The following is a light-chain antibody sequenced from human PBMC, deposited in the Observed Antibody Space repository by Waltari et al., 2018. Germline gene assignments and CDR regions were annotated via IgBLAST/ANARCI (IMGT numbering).Light chain of an antibody. CDR1: RSDGGGYTF. CDR3: NSYASSTTQV. CDR2: EVT. Sequence: SALTHPASVSGSPGQSTTLSCTGTRSDGGGYTFVSWYQQHTGKAPTLIIYEVTTRPSGVSNRFSGSKSGNTASLTISGLQAEDEADYYCNSYASSTTQVFGTGTKVVVL. J-gene: IGLJ1*01. V-gene: IGLV2-14*01.